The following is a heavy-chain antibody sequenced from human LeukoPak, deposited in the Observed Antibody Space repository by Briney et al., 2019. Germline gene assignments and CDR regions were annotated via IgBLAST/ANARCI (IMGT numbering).Heavy chain of an antibody. D-gene: IGHD6-19*01. CDR3: ARGLDRGWRFDY. J-gene: IGHJ4*02. Sequence: GASVKLSCTTSGSTFTTYYVHWGPQAAGHGLEWRGGINPSGGIAGYAQKFQGSVAMTRDTSTSTVDLELSSLLSDATNIYYCARGLDRGWRFDYWGQGTLVTVSS. CDR2: INPSGGIA. CDR1: GSTFTTYY. V-gene: IGHV1-46*01.